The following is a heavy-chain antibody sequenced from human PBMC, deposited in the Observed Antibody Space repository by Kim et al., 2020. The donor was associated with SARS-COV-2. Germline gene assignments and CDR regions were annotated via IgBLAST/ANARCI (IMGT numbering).Heavy chain of an antibody. CDR2: IDPSDSYT. Sequence: GESLKISCKGSGYSFTSYWISWVRQMPGKGLEWMGRIDPSDSYTNYSPSFQGHVTISADKSTSTAYLQWSSLKASDTAMYYCATSRGTAPWVAFDIWGQGTMVTVSS. CDR1: GYSFTSYW. V-gene: IGHV5-10-1*01. CDR3: ATSRGTAPWVAFDI. D-gene: IGHD3-16*01. J-gene: IGHJ3*02.